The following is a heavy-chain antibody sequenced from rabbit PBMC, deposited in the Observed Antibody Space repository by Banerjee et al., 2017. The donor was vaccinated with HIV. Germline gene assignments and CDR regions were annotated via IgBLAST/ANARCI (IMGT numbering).Heavy chain of an antibody. CDR1: GFSFSSGYD. D-gene: IGHD1-1*01. Sequence: QQLVESGGGLVKPGASLTLTCTASGFSFSSGYDMCWVRQAPGKGPEWIACIWVASSAGTKYANWVNGRFTGSKTSSTTVTLQMTSLTAADTATYFCARTGSGGVKPFNLWGPGTLVTVS. J-gene: IGHJ4*01. CDR3: ARTGSGGVKPFNL. CDR2: IWVASSAGT. V-gene: IGHV1S40*01.